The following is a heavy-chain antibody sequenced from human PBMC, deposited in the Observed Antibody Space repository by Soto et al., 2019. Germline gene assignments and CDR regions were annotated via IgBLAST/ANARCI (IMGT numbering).Heavy chain of an antibody. D-gene: IGHD2-21*02. Sequence: SETLSLTCTVSGGSISYEYYHWTWIRQSPGKGLEWIGYIHYSGSIIYNPSFKSRVTISVDTSKNQFSLQLSSVTAADSAVYFCAREDDGGDRDYYGLDVWGQGTTVTVSS. CDR1: GGSISYEYYH. CDR3: AREDDGGDRDYYGLDV. CDR2: IHYSGSI. V-gene: IGHV4-30-4*08. J-gene: IGHJ6*02.